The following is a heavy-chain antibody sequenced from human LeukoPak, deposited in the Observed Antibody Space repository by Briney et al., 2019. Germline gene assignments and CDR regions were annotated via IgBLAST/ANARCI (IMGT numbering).Heavy chain of an antibody. CDR2: ISAYNGNT. D-gene: IGHD6-6*01. J-gene: IGHJ4*02. V-gene: IGHV1-18*01. CDR3: ARDASLVVAALPPDY. CDR1: GYTFTSYG. Sequence: ASVKVSCKASGYTFTSYGISWVRQAPGQGLEWMGWISAYNGNTNYAQKLQGRVTMTTDTSTSTAYMELRSLRSDDTAVYYCARDASLVVAALPPDYWGQGTLVTVSS.